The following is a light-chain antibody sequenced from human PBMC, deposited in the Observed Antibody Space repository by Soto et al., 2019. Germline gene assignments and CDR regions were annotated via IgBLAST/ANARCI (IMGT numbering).Light chain of an antibody. CDR1: SSDVGGYNY. J-gene: IGLJ3*02. Sequence: QSALTQPASVSGSPGQSITISCTGTSSDVGGYNYVSWYQQHPGKAPKLMIYDVSKRPSGVSNRFSASKSGNTASLTISELQAEDEAAYYCSSYTSRSTSVFGGGTQLTVL. CDR2: DVS. V-gene: IGLV2-14*01. CDR3: SSYTSRSTSV.